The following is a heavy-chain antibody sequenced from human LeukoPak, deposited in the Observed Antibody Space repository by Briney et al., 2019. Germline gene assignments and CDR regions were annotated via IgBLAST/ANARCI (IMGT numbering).Heavy chain of an antibody. CDR2: IYYSGST. CDR3: ARLSKQQLVQYWFDP. D-gene: IGHD6-13*01. CDR1: GGSISSSSYY. J-gene: IGHJ5*02. V-gene: IGHV4-39*01. Sequence: PSETLSLTCTVSGGSISSSSYYWGWIRQPPGKGLEWIGSIYYSGSTYYNPSLRSRVTISIDTSKNQFSLKLSSVTAADTAVYYGARLSKQQLVQYWFDPWGQGTLVTVSS.